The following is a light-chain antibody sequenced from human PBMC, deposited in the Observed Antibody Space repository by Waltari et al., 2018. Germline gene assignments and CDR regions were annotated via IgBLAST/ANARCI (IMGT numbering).Light chain of an antibody. J-gene: IGLJ3*02. Sequence: QSALTQPASVSGSPGQSITISCTGTSSDIGAYNYVSWYQQHPGKAPQLVTSEVTNRPSGVPDRFSGSKSGNTASLRISGLQAEDEADYYCSSYRSRNTPVLFGGGTTLTVV. CDR3: SSYRSRNTPVL. CDR1: SSDIGAYNY. V-gene: IGLV2-14*01. CDR2: EVT.